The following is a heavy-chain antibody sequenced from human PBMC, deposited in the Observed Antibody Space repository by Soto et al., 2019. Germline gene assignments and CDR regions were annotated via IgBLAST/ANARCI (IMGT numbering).Heavy chain of an antibody. J-gene: IGHJ5*02. CDR3: VRDGTKTLRDWFDP. CDR2: IYATGTT. D-gene: IGHD1-1*01. V-gene: IGHV4-4*07. CDR1: GASISDFY. Sequence: SETLSLTCTVAGASISDFYWSWVRKSAGKGLEWIGRIYATGTTDYNPSLKSRVMMSVDTSKKQFSLKLRSVTAADTAVYYCVRDGTKTLRDWFDPWGQGISVTVSS.